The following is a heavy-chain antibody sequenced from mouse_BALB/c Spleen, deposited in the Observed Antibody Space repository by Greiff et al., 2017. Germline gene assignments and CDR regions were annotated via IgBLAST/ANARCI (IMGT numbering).Heavy chain of an antibody. V-gene: IGHV14-3*02. CDR3: ARSGRGYYFDY. CDR1: GFNIKDTY. D-gene: IGHD4-1*01. Sequence: EVKVVESGAELVKPGASVKLSCTASGFNIKDTYMHWVKQRPEQGLEWIGRIDPANGNTKYDPKFQGKATITADTSSNTAYLQLSSLTSEDTAVYYCARSGRGYYFDYWGQGTTLTVSS. CDR2: IDPANGNT. J-gene: IGHJ2*01.